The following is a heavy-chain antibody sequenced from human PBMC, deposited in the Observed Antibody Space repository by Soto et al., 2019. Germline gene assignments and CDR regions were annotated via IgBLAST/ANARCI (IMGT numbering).Heavy chain of an antibody. J-gene: IGHJ4*02. CDR1: GFTFSNFA. CDR2: INGGGTGT. Sequence: PGGSLRLSCAASGFTFSNFAMNWVRQAPGKGPEWVSLINGGGTGTYYADSVKGRFTVSRDNSINTVFLQMSSLGGEDTAVYYCTLIRFLHTYQFNWGQGTLVTVSS. CDR3: TLIRFLHTYQFN. D-gene: IGHD3-3*01. V-gene: IGHV3-23*03.